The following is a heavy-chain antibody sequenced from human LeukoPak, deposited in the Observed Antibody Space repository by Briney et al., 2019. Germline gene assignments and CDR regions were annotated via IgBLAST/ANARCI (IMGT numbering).Heavy chain of an antibody. CDR1: EFTFSISSYS. CDR3: ARDSPPYYYDSSGRRDYYYYYMDV. J-gene: IGHJ6*03. D-gene: IGHD3-22*01. CDR2: ISSAGTYM. Sequence: GGSLRLSCVASEFTFSISSYSMNWVRQAPGKGLEWVSSISSAGTYMYYAASVKGRFTISRDNAKNSLYLKINSLRAEDTAVYYCARDSPPYYYDSSGRRDYYYYYMDVWGKGTTVTISS. V-gene: IGHV3-21*04.